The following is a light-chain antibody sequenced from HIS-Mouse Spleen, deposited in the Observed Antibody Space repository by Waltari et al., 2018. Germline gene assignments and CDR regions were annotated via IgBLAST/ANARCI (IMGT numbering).Light chain of an antibody. CDR2: KGG. V-gene: IGLV3-25*03. CDR3: QSADSSGTYSVV. Sequence: SYELTQPPSVSVSPGQTARITCSGDALPKQYAYWYQQKPGQAPGLVIYKGGERPSGIPERFSGSSSGTTVTLTISGVQAEDEADYYCQSADSSGTYSVVFGGGTKLTVL. J-gene: IGLJ2*01. CDR1: ALPKQY.